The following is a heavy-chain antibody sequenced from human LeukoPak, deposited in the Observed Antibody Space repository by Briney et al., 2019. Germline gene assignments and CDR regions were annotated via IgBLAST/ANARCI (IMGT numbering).Heavy chain of an antibody. D-gene: IGHD6-13*01. CDR1: GYTFTGYY. CDR2: INPNSGGT. Sequence: ASVKLSCNASGYTFTGYYMHWIRQAHGPGLELMGWINPNSGGTNYAQKVQGRVNMTRDTSSSTAYMELSRLRSVDTAVYYCARDLSIAAAGKALGYWGEGTLVTVSS. J-gene: IGHJ4*02. V-gene: IGHV1-2*02. CDR3: ARDLSIAAAGKALGY.